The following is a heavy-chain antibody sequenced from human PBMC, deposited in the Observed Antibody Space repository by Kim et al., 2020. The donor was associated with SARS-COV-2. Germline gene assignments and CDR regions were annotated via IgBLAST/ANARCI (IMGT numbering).Heavy chain of an antibody. CDR2: ISSSSSTI. V-gene: IGHV3-48*02. D-gene: IGHD4-17*01. J-gene: IGHJ4*02. CDR3: ARDLFWETDYGDYVFSY. Sequence: GGSLRLSCAASGFTFSSYSMNWVRQAPGKGLEWVSYISSSSSTIYYADSVKGRFTISRDNAKNSLYLQMNSLRDEDTAVYYCARDLFWETDYGDYVFSYWGQGTLVTVSS. CDR1: GFTFSSYS.